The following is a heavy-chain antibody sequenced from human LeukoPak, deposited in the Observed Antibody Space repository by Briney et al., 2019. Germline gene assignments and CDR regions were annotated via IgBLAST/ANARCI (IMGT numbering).Heavy chain of an antibody. V-gene: IGHV4-59*01. CDR2: IYYSGST. Sequence: SETLSPTCTVSGGSISSYYWSWIRQPPGKGLEWIGYIYYSGSTNYNPSLKSRVTISVDTSKNQFSLKLSSVTAADTAVYYCARDARYYDSSGYYPYYYYYGMDVWGQGTTVTVSS. D-gene: IGHD3-22*01. CDR1: GGSISSYY. J-gene: IGHJ6*02. CDR3: ARDARYYDSSGYYPYYYYYGMDV.